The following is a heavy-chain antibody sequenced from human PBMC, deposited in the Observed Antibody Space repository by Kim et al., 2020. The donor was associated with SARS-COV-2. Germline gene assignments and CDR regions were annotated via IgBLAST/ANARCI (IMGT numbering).Heavy chain of an antibody. CDR2: IKQDGSEK. Sequence: GGSLRLSCAASGFTFSSYWMSWVRQAPGKGLEWVANIKQDGSEKYYVDSVKGRFTISRDNAKNSLYLQMNSLRAEDTAVYYCARDIVVVPAASFGFDLWGRGTLVTVSS. D-gene: IGHD2-2*01. CDR3: ARDIVVVPAASFGFDL. V-gene: IGHV3-7*03. J-gene: IGHJ2*01. CDR1: GFTFSSYW.